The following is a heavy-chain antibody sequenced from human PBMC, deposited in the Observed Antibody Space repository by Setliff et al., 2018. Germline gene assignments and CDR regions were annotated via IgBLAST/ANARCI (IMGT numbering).Heavy chain of an antibody. CDR1: GGSITSGSFY. CDR2: IHASGSP. Sequence: LSLTCTVSGGSITSGSFYWSWIRQPAGKKLEWIGRIHASGSPDYNPSFKSRVTISRDMSTNQFSLKLGSVTAADTAVYYCARERYFDWFFEDWGHGTLVTVSS. J-gene: IGHJ4*01. CDR3: ARERYFDWFFED. D-gene: IGHD3-9*01. V-gene: IGHV4-61*02.